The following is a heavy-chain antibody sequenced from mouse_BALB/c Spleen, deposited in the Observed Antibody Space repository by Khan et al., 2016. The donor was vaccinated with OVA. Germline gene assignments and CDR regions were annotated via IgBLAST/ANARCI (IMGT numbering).Heavy chain of an antibody. J-gene: IGHJ4*01. CDR1: GFKIKDTY. CDR3: TYSVLLYGMDY. Sequence: VQLQQSGAELVKPGASVKLSCTASGFKIKDTYIHWVKQRPEQGLEWIGRIEPANGNPKFDPKFQGKATITADTSSNTAYLQLSSLTSEDTDVYYCTYSVLLYGMDYWGQGTFVTVSS. CDR2: IEPANGNP. V-gene: IGHV14-3*02.